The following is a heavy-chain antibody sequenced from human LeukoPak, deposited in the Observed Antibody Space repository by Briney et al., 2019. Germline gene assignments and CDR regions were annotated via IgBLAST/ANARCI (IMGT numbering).Heavy chain of an antibody. CDR2: INPNSGGT. CDR3: ARDLLYCSGGSCYRWAYFDY. Sequence: ASVKVSCKASGYTFTGYYMHWVRQAPGQGLEWMGWINPNSGGTNYAQEFQGWVTMTRDTSISTAYMELSRLRSDDTAVYYCARDLLYCSGGSCYRWAYFDYWGQGTLVTVSS. D-gene: IGHD2-15*01. V-gene: IGHV1-2*04. J-gene: IGHJ4*02. CDR1: GYTFTGYY.